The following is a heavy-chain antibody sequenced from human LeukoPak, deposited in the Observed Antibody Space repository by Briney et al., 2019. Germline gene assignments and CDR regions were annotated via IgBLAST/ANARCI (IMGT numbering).Heavy chain of an antibody. J-gene: IGHJ3*02. CDR3: ARVPAGVIGVKDAFDI. CDR2: ISCSSSYI. V-gene: IGHV3-21*01. D-gene: IGHD3-16*02. CDR1: GFTFSSYS. Sequence: GGSLRLSCAASGFTFSSYSMNWVRQAPGKGLEWVSSISCSSSYIYYADSVKGRFTISRHNAKNSLYLQMNSLRAEDTAVYYCARVPAGVIGVKDAFDIWGQGTMVTVSS.